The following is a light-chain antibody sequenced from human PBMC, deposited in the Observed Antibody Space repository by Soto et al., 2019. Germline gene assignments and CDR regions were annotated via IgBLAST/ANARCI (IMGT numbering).Light chain of an antibody. CDR2: GAC. V-gene: IGKV3-20*01. CDR1: QSFSGNY. J-gene: IGKJ1*01. CDR3: QQYNNWPWT. Sequence: IVLTPSPGTLSLSPGKRATLSCRASQSFSGNYLAWYQQKPGQAPRLLIYGACSRRTGIPDRVSGSGSGTDFTLSISSLQSEDFAVYYCQQYNNWPWTFGQGTKVDI.